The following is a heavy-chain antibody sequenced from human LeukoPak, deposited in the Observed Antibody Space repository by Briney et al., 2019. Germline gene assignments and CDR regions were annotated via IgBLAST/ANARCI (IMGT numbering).Heavy chain of an antibody. J-gene: IGHJ4*02. CDR2: INHSGST. V-gene: IGHV4-34*01. Sequence: SETLSLTCAVCGGSFSGYYWSWIRQPPGKGLEWIGEINHSGSTNYNPSLKSRVTISVGTSKNQFSLKLSSVTAADTAVYYCARGRNNYCSSTSCYRIDYWGQGTLVTVSS. CDR1: GGSFSGYY. CDR3: ARGRNNYCSSTSCYRIDY. D-gene: IGHD2-2*01.